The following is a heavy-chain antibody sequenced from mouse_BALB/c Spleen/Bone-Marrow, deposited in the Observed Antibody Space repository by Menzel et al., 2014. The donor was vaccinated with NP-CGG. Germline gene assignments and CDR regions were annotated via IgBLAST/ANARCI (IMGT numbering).Heavy chain of an antibody. CDR3: ARASYYYGSRYDY. D-gene: IGHD1-1*01. J-gene: IGHJ2*01. CDR1: GFSLTSYG. CDR2: IGIGGST. V-gene: IGHV2-9*02. Sequence: VQLQQSGPGLVAPSQSLPITCTVSGFSLTSYGVHWVRQPPGKGLEWLGVIGIGGSTNYNSALMSRLSISKDNSKSQVFLKMNSLQTDDTAMYYCARASYYYGSRYDYWGQGTTLTVSS.